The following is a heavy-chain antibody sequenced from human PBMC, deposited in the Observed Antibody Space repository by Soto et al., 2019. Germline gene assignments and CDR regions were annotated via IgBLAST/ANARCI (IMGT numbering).Heavy chain of an antibody. J-gene: IGHJ6*02. V-gene: IGHV3-13*01. CDR2: FVTTGDT. Sequence: EVQLVESGGRLVQPGGSLRRSCVASGFTFSNYDMHWFRPPTGKGLEWVSTFVTTGDTYYPGSVKGRFTISRENAKNSLYLQMNSLRAEDTAVYYCARSSWNYGMDVWGQGTTVTLSS. CDR1: GFTFSNYD. CDR3: ARSSWNYGMDV. D-gene: IGHD2-15*01.